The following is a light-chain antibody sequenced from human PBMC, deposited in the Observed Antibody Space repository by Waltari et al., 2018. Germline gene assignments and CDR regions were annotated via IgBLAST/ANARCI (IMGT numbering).Light chain of an antibody. V-gene: IGKV3-15*01. CDR2: GAS. CDR3: QQSKIWPA. Sequence: EIVMTQSPATLSVSPGEGATLSCRASQGINSDLAWYQHNLGHATRPLIYGASTRAAGVPARFIGSGSGTEFTLTISSLQSEDFGVYYCQQSKIWPAFGQGTKVEIK. J-gene: IGKJ1*01. CDR1: QGINSD.